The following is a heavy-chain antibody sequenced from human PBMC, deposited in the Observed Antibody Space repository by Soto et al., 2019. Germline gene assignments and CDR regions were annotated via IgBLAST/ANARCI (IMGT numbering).Heavy chain of an antibody. V-gene: IGHV1-69*02. Sequence: QVQLVQSGAVVKKPGSSMKVSCKTLGDTFSTYPITWVRQAPGQGLEWMGRTIPILAITDYAQNFQGRVTITADRSTTTAYMELSSLKFEDTAVYYCARGGDGSGSESVFDIWGQGTMVTVSS. CDR1: GDTFSTYP. D-gene: IGHD3-22*01. CDR2: TIPILAIT. J-gene: IGHJ3*02. CDR3: ARGGDGSGSESVFDI.